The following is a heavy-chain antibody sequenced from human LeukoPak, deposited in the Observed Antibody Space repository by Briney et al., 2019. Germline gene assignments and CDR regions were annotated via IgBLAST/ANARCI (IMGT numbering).Heavy chain of an antibody. CDR2: IYYSGST. V-gene: IGHV4-59*01. D-gene: IGHD3-22*01. J-gene: IGHJ3*02. Sequence: PSETLSLTCTVSGGSISSYYWNWIRQPPGKGLEWIGYIYYSGSTNYNPSLKSRVTISVDTSKNQFSLKLSSVTAADTAVYYCARGDSSGYYYPVDRNDAFDIWGQGTMVTVSS. CDR3: ARGDSSGYYYPVDRNDAFDI. CDR1: GGSISSYY.